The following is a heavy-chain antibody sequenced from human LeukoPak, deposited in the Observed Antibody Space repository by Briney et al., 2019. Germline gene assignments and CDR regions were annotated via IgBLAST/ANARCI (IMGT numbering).Heavy chain of an antibody. CDR1: GYTFTSYG. CDR2: ISAYNGNT. Sequence: ASVKVSCKASGYTFTSYGISWVRQAPGQGLEWMGWISAYNGNTNYAQKLQGRVTMTTDTSTSTAYMELRSLRSDDTAVYYCAREIQGYYYHGMDVWGQGTTVTVSS. J-gene: IGHJ6*02. CDR3: AREIQGYYYHGMDV. D-gene: IGHD5-18*01. V-gene: IGHV1-18*01.